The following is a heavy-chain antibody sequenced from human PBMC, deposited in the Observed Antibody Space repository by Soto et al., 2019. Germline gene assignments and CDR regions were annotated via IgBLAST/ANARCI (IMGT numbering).Heavy chain of an antibody. CDR2: ISSNGGST. J-gene: IGHJ6*03. Sequence: GGSLRLSCAASGFTFSSYAMHWVRQAPGKGLEYVSAISSNGGSTYYANSVKGRFTISRDNSKNTLYLQMGSLRAEDMAVYYCAREAASVGYYYYMDVWGKGTTVTVSS. CDR1: GFTFSSYA. CDR3: AREAASVGYYYYMDV. D-gene: IGHD1-26*01. V-gene: IGHV3-64*01.